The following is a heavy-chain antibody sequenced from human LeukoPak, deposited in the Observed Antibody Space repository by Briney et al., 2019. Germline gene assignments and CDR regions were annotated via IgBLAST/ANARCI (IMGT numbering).Heavy chain of an antibody. V-gene: IGHV3-74*01. J-gene: IGHJ4*02. Sequence: PGGSLRLSCAASGFTFSSYWMHWVRQAPGKGLVWVSCINSDGSSTSYADSVKGRFTISRDNTKNTLFLQMNSLRAEDTAVYYCARDYGDYVSSDYWGQGTLVTVSS. CDR1: GFTFSSYW. CDR2: INSDGSST. D-gene: IGHD4-17*01. CDR3: ARDYGDYVSSDY.